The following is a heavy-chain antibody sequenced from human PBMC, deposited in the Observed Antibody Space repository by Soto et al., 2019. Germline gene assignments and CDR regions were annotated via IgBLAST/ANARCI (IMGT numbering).Heavy chain of an antibody. CDR1: GFTYSTYT. V-gene: IGHV3-48*01. CDR2: IRCSSSTI. J-gene: IGHJ4*02. D-gene: IGHD4-17*01. CDR3: ARDLNYGLFDY. Sequence: GGSLRLSCAASGFTYSTYTMHWVRQAPGKGLEWVSYIRCSSSTIYYADSVKGRFTISRDNAKNSLYLQMNSLRAEDTAVYYCARDLNYGLFDYWGQGTLVTVSS.